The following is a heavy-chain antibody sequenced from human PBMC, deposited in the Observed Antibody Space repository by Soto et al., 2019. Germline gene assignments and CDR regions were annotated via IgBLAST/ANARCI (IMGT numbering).Heavy chain of an antibody. D-gene: IGHD2-15*01. CDR1: GFTFSSYA. Sequence: VGSLRLSCAASGFTFSSYAMSWVRQAPGKGLKWVSASGGSSGSTYYADSVVGRFTISRDNSKNTLFLQMNSLRAEDTAVYYCAKSPISSGGTLRYFDYWGQGTLVTVSS. V-gene: IGHV3-23*01. CDR2: SGGSSGST. CDR3: AKSPISSGGTLRYFDY. J-gene: IGHJ4*02.